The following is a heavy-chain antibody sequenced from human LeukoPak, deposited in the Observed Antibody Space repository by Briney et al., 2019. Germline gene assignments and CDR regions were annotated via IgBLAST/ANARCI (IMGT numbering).Heavy chain of an antibody. D-gene: IGHD5-18*01. CDR3: ATEIQLWTPNYYYYGMDV. CDR1: GYTFTSYY. J-gene: IGHJ6*02. V-gene: IGHV1-46*01. CDR2: INPSGGST. Sequence: ASVKVSCKASGYTFTSYYMHWMRQAPGQGLEWMGIINPSGGSTSYAQKFQGRVTMTRDTSTSTVYMELSSLRSEDTAVYYCATEIQLWTPNYYYYGMDVWGQGTTVTVSS.